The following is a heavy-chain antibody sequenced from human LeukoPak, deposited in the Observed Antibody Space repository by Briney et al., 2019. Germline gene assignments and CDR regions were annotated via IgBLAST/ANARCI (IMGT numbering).Heavy chain of an antibody. CDR3: ARDRDNGGNSIYFDY. CDR1: GYTFTNYF. D-gene: IGHD4-23*01. CDR2: IDPSGGSA. Sequence: ASVKVSCKASGYTFTNYFIHWVRQAPGQGLEWMGIIDPSGGSANYAQKFQGRVTLIRDTSTGTVYMHLSSLRSADTAVYFCARDRDNGGNSIYFDYWGQGTLVTVSS. V-gene: IGHV1-46*01. J-gene: IGHJ4*02.